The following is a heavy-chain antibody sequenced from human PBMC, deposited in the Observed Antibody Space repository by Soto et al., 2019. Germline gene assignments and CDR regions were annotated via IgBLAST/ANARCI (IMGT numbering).Heavy chain of an antibody. V-gene: IGHV3-23*01. Sequence: GGSLRLSCAASGFTFSSYAMSWVRQAPGKGLEWVSAISGSGGSTYYADSVKGRFTISRDNSKNTLYLQMNSLRAEDTAVYYCARPHRKFRGWGAFDIWGQGTMVTVSS. CDR3: ARPHRKFRGWGAFDI. D-gene: IGHD3-10*01. CDR1: GFTFSSYA. J-gene: IGHJ3*02. CDR2: ISGSGGST.